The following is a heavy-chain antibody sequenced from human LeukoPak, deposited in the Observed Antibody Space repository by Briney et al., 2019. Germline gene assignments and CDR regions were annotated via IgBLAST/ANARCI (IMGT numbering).Heavy chain of an antibody. Sequence: GGFLRLSCAASGFTVSSNYMSWVRQAPGKGLEWVSVIYSGGSTYYADSVKGRFTISRDNSKNTLYLQMNSLRAEDTAVYYCARGSRQTGFDPWGQGTLVTVSS. CDR3: ARGSRQTGFDP. CDR2: IYSGGST. D-gene: IGHD6-6*01. J-gene: IGHJ5*02. V-gene: IGHV3-66*02. CDR1: GFTVSSNY.